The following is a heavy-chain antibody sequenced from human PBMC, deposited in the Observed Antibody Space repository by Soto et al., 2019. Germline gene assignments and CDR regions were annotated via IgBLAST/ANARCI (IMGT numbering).Heavy chain of an antibody. CDR3: ARAGVYGSFDN. Sequence: EVQLVESGGGLVQPGGSLRLSCAASGFTFSSYDMHWVRQATGKGLEWVSAIGTAGDTYYPGSVKGRFTISRENAKNSLYLQMNSLRAGDTAVYYCARAGVYGSFDNWGQGTMVTVSS. CDR2: IGTAGDT. J-gene: IGHJ3*02. D-gene: IGHD4-17*01. CDR1: GFTFSSYD. V-gene: IGHV3-13*01.